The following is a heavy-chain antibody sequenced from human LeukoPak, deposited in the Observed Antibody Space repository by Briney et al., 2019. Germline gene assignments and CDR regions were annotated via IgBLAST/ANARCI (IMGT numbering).Heavy chain of an antibody. D-gene: IGHD3-22*01. CDR3: ARDRRSNYYDSSGSDY. CDR2: INPNSGGT. V-gene: IGHV1-2*02. Sequence: ASVKVSCKASGYTFTGCYMHWVRQAPGQGLEWMGWINPNSGGTNYAQKFQGRVTMTRDTSISTAYMELSRLRSDDTAVYYCARDRRSNYYDSSGSDYWGQGTLVTVSS. CDR1: GYTFTGCY. J-gene: IGHJ4*02.